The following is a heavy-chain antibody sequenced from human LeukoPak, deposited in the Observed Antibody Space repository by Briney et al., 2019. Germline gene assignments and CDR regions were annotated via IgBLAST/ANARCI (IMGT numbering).Heavy chain of an antibody. V-gene: IGHV3-23*01. CDR3: AKFKYSSGWYFDY. J-gene: IGHJ4*02. CDR2: ISGSGGTT. D-gene: IGHD6-19*01. Sequence: GGSLRLSCAASGFTFSSYAMSWVRQAPGKGLEWVSDISGSGGTTYFADSVKGRFAISRDNSRNTLYLQMNSLRAEDTAVYYCAKFKYSSGWYFDYWGQGTLVTVSS. CDR1: GFTFSSYA.